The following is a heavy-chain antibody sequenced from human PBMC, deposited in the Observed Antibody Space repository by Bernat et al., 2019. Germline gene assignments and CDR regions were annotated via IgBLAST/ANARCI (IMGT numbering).Heavy chain of an antibody. D-gene: IGHD6-13*01. CDR2: ISSSSTYT. V-gene: IGHV3-11*06. CDR1: GFTFSDYY. CDR3: ARASMGYSSSWYSFDY. J-gene: IGHJ4*02. Sequence: QVQLVESGGGLVKPGGSLRLSCAASGFTFSDYYMSWIRQAPGKGLEWVSNISSSSTYTNDADSVKGRFTISRDNAKNSLYLQMNSLRAEDTAVYYCARASMGYSSSWYSFDYWGQGTLVTVSS.